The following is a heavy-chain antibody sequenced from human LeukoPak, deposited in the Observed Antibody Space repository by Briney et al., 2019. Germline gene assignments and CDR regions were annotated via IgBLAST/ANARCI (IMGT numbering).Heavy chain of an antibody. CDR2: ISSSSSTI. CDR3: AHSDIVATI. V-gene: IGHV3-48*04. Sequence: PGGSLRLSCAASGFTFSSYSMNWVRQAPGRGLEWVSYISSSSSTIYYADSVKGRFTISRDNAKNSLYLQMNSLRAEDTAVYYCAHSDIVATIGGQGTLVTVSS. J-gene: IGHJ4*02. CDR1: GFTFSSYS. D-gene: IGHD5-12*01.